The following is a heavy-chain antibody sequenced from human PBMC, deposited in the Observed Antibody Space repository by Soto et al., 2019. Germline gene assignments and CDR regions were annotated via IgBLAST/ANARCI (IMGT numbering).Heavy chain of an antibody. CDR2: IYYSGST. CDR3: VRSGHTFEKVI. D-gene: IGHD3-10*01. CDR1: GGSISSYY. V-gene: IGHV4-59*01. J-gene: IGHJ4*02. Sequence: SATLSLTCTVSGGSISSYYWSWIRQPPGRGLEWIGYIYYSGSTNYNPSLKSRVTISVDTSKNQFSLKLSSVTAADTAVYYCVRSGHTFEKVIWGQGTLVTVSS.